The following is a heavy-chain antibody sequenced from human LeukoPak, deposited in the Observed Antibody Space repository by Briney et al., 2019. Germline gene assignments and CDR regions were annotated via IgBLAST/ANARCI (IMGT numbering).Heavy chain of an antibody. D-gene: IGHD7-27*01. Sequence: PGGSLRLSCAASGFSFSSYWMSWVRQAPGKGLEWVTNIKRDESEIYYVDSVKGRFTVSRDNAKNSLYLQMNSLRVDDTAVYYCARSDWGLDYWGQGTLVTVSS. V-gene: IGHV3-7*03. J-gene: IGHJ4*02. CDR3: ARSDWGLDY. CDR2: IKRDESEI. CDR1: GFSFSSYW.